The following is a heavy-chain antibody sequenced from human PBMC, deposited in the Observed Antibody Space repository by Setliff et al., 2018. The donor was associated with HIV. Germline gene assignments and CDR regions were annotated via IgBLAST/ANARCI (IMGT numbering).Heavy chain of an antibody. V-gene: IGHV4-34*01. J-gene: IGHJ6*03. CDR1: GGSFSDYS. CDR3: ARSARKQGYYYYYYMDV. Sequence: SETLSLTCAVYGGSFSDYSWNWIRQPPGKGLEWIAEVNHGGSSNYNPSLKSRVTTSLDASRDQFSLNLTSVTAADTAVYYCARSARKQGYYYYYYMDVWGKGITVTVSS. CDR2: VNHGGSS.